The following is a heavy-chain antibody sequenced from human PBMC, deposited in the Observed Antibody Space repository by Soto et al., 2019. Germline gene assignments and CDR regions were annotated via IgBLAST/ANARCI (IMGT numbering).Heavy chain of an antibody. CDR2: IFIGGTT. CDR3: ARLGPYAWVSYSVRRNRFDQ. D-gene: IGHD3-16*01. Sequence: EVQLVESGGGLIQSGGSLRLSCAASGFTVSSSQMTWVRQAPGKALEWVSVIFIGGTTQYAVSVKGRFPISRDYSKNTVYLQMNILLVEETLVYYCARLGPYAWVSYSVRRNRFDQWGQGTLVTV. V-gene: IGHV3-53*01. J-gene: IGHJ5*02. CDR1: GFTVSSSQ.